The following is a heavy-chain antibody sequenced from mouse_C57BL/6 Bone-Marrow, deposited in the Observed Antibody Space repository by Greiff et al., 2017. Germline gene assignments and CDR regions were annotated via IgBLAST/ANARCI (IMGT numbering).Heavy chain of an antibody. J-gene: IGHJ2*01. CDR2: IYPGDGDT. CDR1: GFNIKDYY. V-gene: IGHV14-2*01. CDR3: ARWIYDGYYP. D-gene: IGHD2-3*01. Sequence: VQLKQSGAELVKPGASVKLSCKASGFNIKDYYMHWVKQRTEQGLEWIGRIYPGDGDTKYAPKFKGKATITADTSSNTAYLQLSSLTSEDTAVYYCARWIYDGYYPWGQGTTLTVSS.